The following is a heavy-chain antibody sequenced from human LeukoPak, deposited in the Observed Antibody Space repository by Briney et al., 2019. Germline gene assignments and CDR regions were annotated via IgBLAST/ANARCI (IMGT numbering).Heavy chain of an antibody. Sequence: GGSLRLSCAASGFTFAKYWMTWVRQAPGKGLEWVGNIKQDGSDKNYMDSVKGRFTISRDNTKNSVYLQMSSLRAEDTAVYYCAREVWGPEYWGQGTLVTVSS. CDR3: AREVWGPEY. CDR2: IKQDGSDK. CDR1: GFTFAKYW. D-gene: IGHD1-14*01. J-gene: IGHJ4*02. V-gene: IGHV3-7*01.